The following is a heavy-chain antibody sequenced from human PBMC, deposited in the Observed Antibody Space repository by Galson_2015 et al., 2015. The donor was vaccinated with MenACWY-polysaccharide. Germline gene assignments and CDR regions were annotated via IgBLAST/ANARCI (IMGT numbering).Heavy chain of an antibody. V-gene: IGHV3-15*01. CDR1: GFTFSNAW. CDR3: TTGPIARSWYYFDY. J-gene: IGHJ4*02. Sequence: SLRLSCAASGFTFSNAWMSWVRQAPGKGLEWVGHIKSKTDGGTTDYAAPVKGRFTISRDDSKNTLYLQMNSLKTEDTAVYYCTTGPIARSWYYFDYWGQGTLVTVSS. CDR2: IKSKTDGGTT. D-gene: IGHD6-13*01.